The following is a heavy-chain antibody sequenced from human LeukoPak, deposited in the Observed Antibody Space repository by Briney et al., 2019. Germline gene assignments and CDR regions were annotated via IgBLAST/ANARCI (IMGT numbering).Heavy chain of an antibody. Sequence: SETLSLTCAVSGGSISSGGYSWSWIRQPPGKGLEWIGYIYYSGSTYYNPSLKSRVTISVDTSKNQFSLKLSSVTAADTAVYYCARAITAMAHSYYYYYMDVWGKGTTVTVSS. CDR1: GGSISSGGYS. V-gene: IGHV4-30-4*07. J-gene: IGHJ6*03. D-gene: IGHD5-18*01. CDR3: ARAITAMAHSYYYYYMDV. CDR2: IYYSGST.